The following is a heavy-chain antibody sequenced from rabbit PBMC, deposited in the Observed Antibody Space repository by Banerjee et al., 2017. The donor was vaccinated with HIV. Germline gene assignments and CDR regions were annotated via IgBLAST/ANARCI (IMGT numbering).Heavy chain of an antibody. D-gene: IGHD2-1*01. J-gene: IGHJ4*01. V-gene: IGHV1S45*01. CDR2: IYAGSGDST. CDR3: AREHSYADYGDFNL. Sequence: QEQLVESGGGLVTLGASLTLTCTASGFSFSSSYWMTWVRQAPGKGPEWIACIYAGSGDSTYYASWVKGRFTISKTSSTTVTLQMTSLTAADTATYFCAREHSYADYGDFNLWGQGTLVTVS. CDR1: GFSFSSSYW.